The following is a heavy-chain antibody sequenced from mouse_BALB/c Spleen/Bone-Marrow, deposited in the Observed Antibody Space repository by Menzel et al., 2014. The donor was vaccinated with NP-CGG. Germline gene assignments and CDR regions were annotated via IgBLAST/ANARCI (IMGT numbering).Heavy chain of an antibody. CDR3: ARFHGNHHY. Sequence: VMLVESGAELVRPGVSVKISCKGSGYTFTDYAMHWVKQSHAKSLEWIGVISTYYGDASYNQKFKGKATMTVDKSSSTAYMELARLTSEDSAIYYCARFHGNHHYWGQGTTLTVSS. V-gene: IGHV1S137*01. J-gene: IGHJ2*01. D-gene: IGHD2-1*01. CDR2: ISTYYGDA. CDR1: GYTFTDYA.